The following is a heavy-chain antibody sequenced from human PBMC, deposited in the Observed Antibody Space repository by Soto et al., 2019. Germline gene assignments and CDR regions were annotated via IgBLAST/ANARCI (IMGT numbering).Heavy chain of an antibody. V-gene: IGHV1-69*13. D-gene: IGHD4-17*01. Sequence: SVKVSCKASGGTLSSYAISWVRQAPGQGLEWMGGIIPIFGTANYAQKFQGRVTITADESTSTAYMELSSLRSEDTAVYYCARGSVYGDYTPFDYWGQGTLVTAPQ. CDR2: IIPIFGTA. CDR1: GGTLSSYA. CDR3: ARGSVYGDYTPFDY. J-gene: IGHJ4*02.